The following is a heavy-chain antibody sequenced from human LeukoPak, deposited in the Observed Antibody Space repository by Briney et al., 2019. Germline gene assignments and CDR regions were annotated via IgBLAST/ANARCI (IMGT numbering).Heavy chain of an antibody. CDR1: GFTFSSHA. D-gene: IGHD7-27*01. J-gene: IGHJ4*02. Sequence: PGGSLRLSCAASGFTFSSHALSWVRQAPGKGLEWVSSLSGSGYNTYYADSVKGRFTISRDNSKSTLYLQMYSLRAEDTAIYYCAKGGDELDYWGQGTLVTVSS. V-gene: IGHV3-23*01. CDR3: AKGGDELDY. CDR2: LSGSGYNT.